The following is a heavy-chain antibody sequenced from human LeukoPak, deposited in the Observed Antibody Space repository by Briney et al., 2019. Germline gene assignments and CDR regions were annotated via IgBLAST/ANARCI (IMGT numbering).Heavy chain of an antibody. CDR2: ISSNGGST. Sequence: GGSLRLSCAASGFTYSNAWMSWVRQAPGKGLEYVSAISSNGGSTYYANSVKGRFTISRDNSKNTLYLQMGSLRAEDMAVYYCARGPAYCSGGSCYETHYYFDYWGQGTLVTVSS. V-gene: IGHV3-64*01. J-gene: IGHJ4*02. CDR1: GFTYSNAW. D-gene: IGHD2-15*01. CDR3: ARGPAYCSGGSCYETHYYFDY.